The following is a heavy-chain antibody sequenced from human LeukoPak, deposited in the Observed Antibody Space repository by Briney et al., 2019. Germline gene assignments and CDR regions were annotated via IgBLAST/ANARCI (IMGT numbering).Heavy chain of an antibody. CDR1: GFTFSSYW. J-gene: IGHJ4*02. CDR3: ASQDYDYVWGSYRSRNYFDY. CDR2: INSDGSST. V-gene: IGHV3-74*01. Sequence: GGSLRLSCAASGFTFSSYWMHWVRQAPGKGLVWVSRINSDGSSTSYADSVRGRFTISRDNAKNTLYLQMNSLRAEDTAVYYCASQDYDYVWGSYRSRNYFDYWGQGTLVTVSS. D-gene: IGHD3-16*02.